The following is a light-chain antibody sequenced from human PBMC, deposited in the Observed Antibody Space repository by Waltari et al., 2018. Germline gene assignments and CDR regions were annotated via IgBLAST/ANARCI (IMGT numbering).Light chain of an antibody. V-gene: IGKV3D-15*02. Sequence: SGGASQRISRALAWYKQKPGQAHRLLMDAATTSATDVPDRFSGSGYGTEFILTISRLDPEDFAVYYCQHYVNLPVTFGQGTNVEI. CDR2: AAT. J-gene: IGKJ1*01. CDR1: QRISRA. CDR3: QHYVNLPVT.